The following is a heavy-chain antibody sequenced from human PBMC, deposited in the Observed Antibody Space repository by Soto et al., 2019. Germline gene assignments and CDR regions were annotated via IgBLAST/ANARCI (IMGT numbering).Heavy chain of an antibody. CDR2: VTSSSSSM. V-gene: IGHV3-21*01. Sequence: PGGSLRLSCAASGFTFSTYSINWVRQAPGKGLEWVSSVTSSSSSMLYADSVKGRFTISRDDAKDSLFLQMNSLRADDTAVYYCAREADFASSGYVLDYWGQGTLVTVSS. CDR3: AREADFASSGYVLDY. CDR1: GFTFSTYS. D-gene: IGHD3-22*01. J-gene: IGHJ4*02.